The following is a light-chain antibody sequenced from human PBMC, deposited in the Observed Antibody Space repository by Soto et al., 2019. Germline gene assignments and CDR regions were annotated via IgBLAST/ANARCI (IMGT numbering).Light chain of an antibody. CDR2: AVS. CDR3: ISYTDRQSYL. V-gene: IGLV2-14*03. J-gene: IGLJ1*01. CDR1: SSDIGSYDH. Sequence: VLTQPASVSGSPGQSITISCSGTSSDIGSYDHVAWYQQFPGKSPKLIIYAVSDRPSGVSDRFSGSKSGISASLTISGLQTEDEADYYCISYTDRQSYLFGTGTKVTVL.